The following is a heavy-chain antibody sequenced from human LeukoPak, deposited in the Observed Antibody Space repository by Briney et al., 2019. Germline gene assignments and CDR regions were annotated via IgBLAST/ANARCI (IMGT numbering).Heavy chain of an antibody. CDR1: GFTFSSYS. V-gene: IGHV3-48*01. CDR2: ISSSSDTI. D-gene: IGHD3-22*01. CDR3: ASPVSYDSSGPDY. J-gene: IGHJ4*02. Sequence: GGSLRLSCAASGFTFSSYSMNWVRQAPGKGLEWVSYISSSSDTIYYADSVKGRFTVSRDNAKNSLYLQTNSPRAEDTAVYYCASPVSYDSSGPDYWGQGTLVTVSS.